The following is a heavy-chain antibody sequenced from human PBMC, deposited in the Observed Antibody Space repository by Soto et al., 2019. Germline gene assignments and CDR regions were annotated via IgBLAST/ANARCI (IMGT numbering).Heavy chain of an antibody. D-gene: IGHD1-7*01. J-gene: IGHJ6*02. CDR2: IDPSDSYT. CDR1: GYSFTSYW. V-gene: IGHV5-10-1*01. Sequence: GESLKISCKGSGYSFTSYWISWVRQMPGKGLEWMGRIDPSDSYTNYSPSFQGHVTISADKSISTAYLQWSSLKASDTAMYYCARQGGTTTRYYYGMDVWGQGTTVTVSS. CDR3: ARQGGTTTRYYYGMDV.